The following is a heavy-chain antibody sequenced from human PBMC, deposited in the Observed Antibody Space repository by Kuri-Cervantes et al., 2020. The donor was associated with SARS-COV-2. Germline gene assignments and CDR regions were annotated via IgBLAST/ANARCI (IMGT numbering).Heavy chain of an antibody. D-gene: IGHD3-3*01. CDR2: TYYRSKWYN. CDR3: ARDRSIFGVVTPRMDYYYGMDV. CDR1: GDSVSSNSAA. V-gene: IGHV6-1*01. Sequence: SQTLSLTCAISGDSVSSNSAAWNWLRQSPSRGLEWLGRTYYRSKWYNDYAVSVKSRITINPDTSKNQFSLQLNSVTPEDAAVYYCARDRSIFGVVTPRMDYYYGMDVWGQGTAVTVSS. J-gene: IGHJ6*02.